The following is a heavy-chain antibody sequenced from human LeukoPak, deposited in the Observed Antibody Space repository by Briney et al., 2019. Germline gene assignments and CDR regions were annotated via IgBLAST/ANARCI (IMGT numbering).Heavy chain of an antibody. CDR1: GGTFSGYA. D-gene: IGHD6-13*01. J-gene: IGHJ6*02. V-gene: IGHV1-69*04. Sequence: ASVTVSCKASGGTFSGYAISWVRQAPGQGLEWMGRIIPIIGIADYAQKLQGRVTITADKSTSTAYMEVSGLRSEDTAVYYCARDQSSSSYEYYYGMDVWGQGTTVTVSS. CDR3: ARDQSSSSYEYYYGMDV. CDR2: IIPIIGIA.